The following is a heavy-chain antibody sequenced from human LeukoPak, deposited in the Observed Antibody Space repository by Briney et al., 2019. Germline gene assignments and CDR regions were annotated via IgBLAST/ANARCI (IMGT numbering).Heavy chain of an antibody. D-gene: IGHD2-21*01. J-gene: IGHJ6*03. CDR3: ASASYSGDYYYYYMDV. CDR2: MNPNSGNT. CDR1: GYTFTSYD. Sequence: ASVKVSFKASGYTFTSYDINWVRQATGQGLEWMGWMNPNSGNTGYAQKFQGRVTITRNTSISTAYMEPSSLRSEDTAVYYCASASYSGDYYYYYMDVWGKGTTVTVSS. V-gene: IGHV1-8*03.